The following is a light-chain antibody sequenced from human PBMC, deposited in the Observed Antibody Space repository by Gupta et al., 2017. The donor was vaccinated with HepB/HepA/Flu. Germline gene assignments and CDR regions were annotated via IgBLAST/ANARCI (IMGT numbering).Light chain of an antibody. CDR3: AKWDSSRSRVL. CDR1: TSNIGRNY. V-gene: IGLV1-47*01. Sequence: QSVFSQPPSASGTPGQRVTISCSGGTSNIGRNYVYWYQQFPGSAPKLLMYKNNQRPSGVPARFSGSKSGTSAYLAISGPQFEDEADYYCAKWDSSRSRVLFGGGTKLTVL. CDR2: KNN. J-gene: IGLJ2*01.